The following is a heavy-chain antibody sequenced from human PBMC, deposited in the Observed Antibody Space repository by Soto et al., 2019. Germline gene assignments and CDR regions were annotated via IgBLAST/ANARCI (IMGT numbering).Heavy chain of an antibody. CDR1: GYTLTELS. Sequence: ASVKVSCKVSGYTLTELSMHWVRQAPGKGLEWMGGFDPEDGETIYAQKFQGRVTMTEDTSTDTAYMELSSLRSEDTAVYYCATVNRALGIAVVSPGHGMDVWGQGTTVTVSS. CDR3: ATVNRALGIAVVSPGHGMDV. D-gene: IGHD6-19*01. CDR2: FDPEDGET. J-gene: IGHJ6*02. V-gene: IGHV1-24*01.